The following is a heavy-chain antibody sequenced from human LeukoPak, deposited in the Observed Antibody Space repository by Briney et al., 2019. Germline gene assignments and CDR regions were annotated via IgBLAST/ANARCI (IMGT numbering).Heavy chain of an antibody. D-gene: IGHD4-17*01. Sequence: PSETLSLTCTVSGGSISSSSYYWGWIRQPPGKVLEWIGYINYSGSTNYNPSLKSRVTISVDTSKNQFSLKLSSVTAADTAVYYCARTDFGDYDLRTVGYWGQGTLVTVSS. J-gene: IGHJ4*02. V-gene: IGHV4-61*05. CDR1: GGSISSSSYY. CDR3: ARTDFGDYDLRTVGY. CDR2: INYSGST.